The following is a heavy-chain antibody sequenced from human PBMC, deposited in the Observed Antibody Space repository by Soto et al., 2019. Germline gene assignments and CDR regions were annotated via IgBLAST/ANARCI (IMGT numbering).Heavy chain of an antibody. CDR2: ISGTGEST. CDR3: AKGYSGTFFDF. CDR1: GVTFNSYA. Sequence: GGSLRLSCAASGVTFNSYAMNWVRQAPGKGLEWVSSISGTGESTYYVDSVKGRFAISRDNSKNTLYLQMNSLRAEDTAVYYCAKGYSGTFFDFWGQGTLVTVSS. D-gene: IGHD1-26*01. J-gene: IGHJ4*02. V-gene: IGHV3-23*01.